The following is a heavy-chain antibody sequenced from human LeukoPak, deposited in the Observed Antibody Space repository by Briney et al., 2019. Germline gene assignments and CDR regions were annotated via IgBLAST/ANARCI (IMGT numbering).Heavy chain of an antibody. CDR1: GGSMSSRTYY. V-gene: IGHV4-39*02. Sequence: SETLSLTCTVTVSGGSMSSRTYYWGWIRQPPGKGLEWIGYISHSGSPYYNPSLKSRVTISVDTSKNQFSLKLSSVTAADVAVYYCARGGRNQLLINWFDPWGQGTLVTVSS. CDR3: ARGGRNQLLINWFDP. D-gene: IGHD2-2*01. CDR2: ISHSGSP. J-gene: IGHJ5*02.